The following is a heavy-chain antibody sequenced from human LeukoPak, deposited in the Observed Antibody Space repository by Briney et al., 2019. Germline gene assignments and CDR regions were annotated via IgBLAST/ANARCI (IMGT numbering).Heavy chain of an antibody. CDR3: ARQPSGHPRDHYDC. Sequence: SETLSLTCTVSGGSMSNYYWTWFRKPPGKELDGLGYIYYSGSTDYSPSLKSRVTISVDTSKNQFSLNLRSVTAADTAVYYCARQPSGHPRDHYDCWGQGTLVTVSS. D-gene: IGHD2-15*01. V-gene: IGHV4-59*01. CDR2: IYYSGST. CDR1: GGSMSNYY. J-gene: IGHJ4*02.